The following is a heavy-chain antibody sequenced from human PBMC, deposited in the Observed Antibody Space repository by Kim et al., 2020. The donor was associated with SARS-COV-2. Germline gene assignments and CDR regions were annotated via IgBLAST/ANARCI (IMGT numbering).Heavy chain of an antibody. CDR3: ARGKGATIGAIEN. J-gene: IGHJ4*02. D-gene: IGHD5-12*01. V-gene: IGHV3-66*01. Sequence: YAESVKGRFTLTRDNSKNTVAHKMNSLRVEDTALYYCARGKGATIGAIENWGQGTLVTVSS.